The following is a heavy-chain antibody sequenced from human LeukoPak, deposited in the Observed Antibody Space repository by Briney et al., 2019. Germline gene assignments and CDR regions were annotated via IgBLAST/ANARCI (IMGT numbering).Heavy chain of an antibody. D-gene: IGHD6-19*01. V-gene: IGHV7-4-1*02. J-gene: IGHJ3*02. CDR3: ARIAVAGTSVPNAFDI. Sequence: ASVKVSCKSSGYTFTSYAMNWVRQAPGQGLEWMGWISTNTGNPTYAQGFTGRFVFSLDTSVSTAYLQISSLKAEDTAVYYCARIAVAGTSVPNAFDIWGQGTMVTVSS. CDR1: GYTFTSYA. CDR2: ISTNTGNP.